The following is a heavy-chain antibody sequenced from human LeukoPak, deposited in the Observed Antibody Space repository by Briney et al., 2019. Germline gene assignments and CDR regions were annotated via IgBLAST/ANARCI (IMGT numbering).Heavy chain of an antibody. D-gene: IGHD1-1*01. CDR3: ARDGPLTTEAY. V-gene: IGHV3-74*01. CDR1: GFTFSSYW. J-gene: IGHJ4*02. CDR2: INTDGSST. Sequence: GGSLRLSCAASGFTFSSYWMHWVRQAPGKGLVWVSRINTDGSSTSYADSVKGRFTISRDNAKNTLYLQMNSLRGEDTAVYYCARDGPLTTEAYWGQGTLVTVSS.